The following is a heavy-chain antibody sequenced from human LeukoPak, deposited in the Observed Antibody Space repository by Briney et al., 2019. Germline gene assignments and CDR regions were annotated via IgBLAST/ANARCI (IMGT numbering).Heavy chain of an antibody. CDR3: ARWNILTGYSLDY. CDR2: IYYSGST. V-gene: IGHV4-59*01. D-gene: IGHD3-9*01. J-gene: IGHJ4*02. Sequence: PSETLSLTCTVSGGSISSYYWSWIRQPPGKGLEWIGYIYYSGSTNYNPSLKSRVTISVDTSKSQFSLKLSSVTAADTAVYYCARWNILTGYSLDYWGQGTLVTVSS. CDR1: GGSISSYY.